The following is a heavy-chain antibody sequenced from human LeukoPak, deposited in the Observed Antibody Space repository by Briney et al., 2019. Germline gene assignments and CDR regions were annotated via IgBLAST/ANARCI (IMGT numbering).Heavy chain of an antibody. CDR1: GGSISSYY. J-gene: IGHJ5*02. V-gene: IGHV4-59*12. Sequence: NPSETLSLTCTVSGGSISSYYWSWVRQPPGKGLEWIGYIYYSGSTNYNPSLKSRVTISVDTSKNQFSLQLNSVIPEDTAIYYCARGIYSTFDAWGQGILVTVSS. D-gene: IGHD2-15*01. CDR2: IYYSGST. CDR3: ARGIYSTFDA.